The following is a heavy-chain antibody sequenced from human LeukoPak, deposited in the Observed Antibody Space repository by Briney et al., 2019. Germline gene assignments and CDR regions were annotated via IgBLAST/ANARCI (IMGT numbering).Heavy chain of an antibody. Sequence: PGGSLRLSCAGSGFTFNKYWMTWVRQAPGKGLEWVASISQDGSEKYFVDSVNGRFTISRDNTKNSLYLLMNSLRAEDTAVYYCARAFTYALNYWGQGTLVTVSS. CDR1: GFTFNKYW. CDR3: ARAFTYALNY. CDR2: ISQDGSEK. J-gene: IGHJ4*02. V-gene: IGHV3-7*01. D-gene: IGHD3-10*01.